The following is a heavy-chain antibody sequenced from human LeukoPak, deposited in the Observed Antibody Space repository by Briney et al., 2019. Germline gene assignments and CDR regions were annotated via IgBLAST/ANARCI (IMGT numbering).Heavy chain of an antibody. CDR1: GGSITNYY. CDR2: IHYSGST. V-gene: IGHV4-59*01. Sequence: SETLSLTCTVSGGSITNYYWTWIRQPPGKGLEWIGYIHYSGSTNYNPSLKSRVTISVDTSKNQFSLKLSSVTAADTAVYYCASAGEVAFDYWGQGTLVTVSS. J-gene: IGHJ4*02. D-gene: IGHD5-24*01. CDR3: ASAGEVAFDY.